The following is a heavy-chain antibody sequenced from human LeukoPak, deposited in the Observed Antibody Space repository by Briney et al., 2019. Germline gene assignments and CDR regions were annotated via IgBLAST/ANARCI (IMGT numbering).Heavy chain of an antibody. CDR1: GFTVSSNY. Sequence: GGSLRLSCAASGFTVSSNYMSWVRQAPGKGLEWVSVIYSGGSTYYADSVKGRFTISRDNSKNTLYLQMNSLRAEDTAVYYCARSITIFGVVIGWFDPWGQGTLVTVFS. CDR3: ARSITIFGVVIGWFDP. V-gene: IGHV3-66*02. J-gene: IGHJ5*02. D-gene: IGHD3-3*01. CDR2: IYSGGST.